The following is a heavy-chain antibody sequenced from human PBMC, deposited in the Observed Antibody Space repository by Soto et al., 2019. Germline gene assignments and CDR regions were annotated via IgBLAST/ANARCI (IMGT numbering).Heavy chain of an antibody. Sequence: QVQLVQSGAEVKKPGASVKVSCKASGYTFTSYGISWVRQAPGQGLEWMGWISAYNGNTNYAQKLQGRVTMTTDTSTSKAYMELRSLRSDDTAVYYCARAPKYQLLRTPFDYWGQGTLVTVSS. D-gene: IGHD2-2*01. CDR2: ISAYNGNT. V-gene: IGHV1-18*01. CDR1: GYTFTSYG. CDR3: ARAPKYQLLRTPFDY. J-gene: IGHJ4*02.